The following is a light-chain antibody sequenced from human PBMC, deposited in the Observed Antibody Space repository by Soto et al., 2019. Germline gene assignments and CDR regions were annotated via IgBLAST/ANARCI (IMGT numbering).Light chain of an antibody. V-gene: IGKV3-20*01. CDR1: QSVSNNY. CDR3: QLYGTSPFT. CDR2: GAS. J-gene: IGKJ3*01. Sequence: EIVLTQSPGTLSLSPGERATLSCRASQSVSNNYLAWYQQKPGQAPRLLISGASNRATGIPDRFSGSGSGTDFTLAISRLEPEDFAVYYCQLYGTSPFTFGPGTKVDLK.